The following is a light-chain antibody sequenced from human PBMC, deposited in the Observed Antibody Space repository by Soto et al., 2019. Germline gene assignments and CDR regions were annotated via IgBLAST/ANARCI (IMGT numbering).Light chain of an antibody. V-gene: IGLV2-14*01. CDR3: SSYTSSSTYVV. Sequence: QSALTQPASVSGSPGQSITISCTGTSSDFGGYNYVSWYQQHPGKAPKLMIYDVSNRPSGVSNRFSGSKSGNTASQTIYGLQSEDEADYCCSSYTSSSTYVVFGGGTKLTV. J-gene: IGLJ2*01. CDR2: DVS. CDR1: SSDFGGYNY.